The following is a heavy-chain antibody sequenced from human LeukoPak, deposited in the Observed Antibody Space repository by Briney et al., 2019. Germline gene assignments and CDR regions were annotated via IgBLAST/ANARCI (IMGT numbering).Heavy chain of an antibody. CDR1: GFTFSSYS. CDR2: ISSSSSYI. V-gene: IGHV3-21*01. Sequence: GGSLRLSCAASGFTFSSYSMNWVRQAPGKGLEWVSSISSSSSYIYYADSVKGRFTISRDNAKNPLYLQKNSLRAEDTAVYYCARSSAVAQGGFDYWGQGTLVTVSS. CDR3: ARSSAVAQGGFDY. J-gene: IGHJ4*02. D-gene: IGHD6-19*01.